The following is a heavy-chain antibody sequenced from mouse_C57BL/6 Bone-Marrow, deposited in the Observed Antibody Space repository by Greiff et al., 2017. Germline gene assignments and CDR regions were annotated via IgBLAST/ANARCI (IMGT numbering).Heavy chain of an antibody. CDR1: GYTFTRYW. CDR3: ASNYWFAY. CDR2: INPSSGYT. Sequence: QVHVKQSGAELAKPGASVKLSCKASGYTFTRYWMHWVKQRPGQGLEWIGYINPSSGYTKYNQKFKDKATLTADKSSSTAYMQLSSLTYEDSAVYYCASNYWFAYWGQGTLVTVSA. J-gene: IGHJ3*01. D-gene: IGHD1-3*01. V-gene: IGHV1-7*01.